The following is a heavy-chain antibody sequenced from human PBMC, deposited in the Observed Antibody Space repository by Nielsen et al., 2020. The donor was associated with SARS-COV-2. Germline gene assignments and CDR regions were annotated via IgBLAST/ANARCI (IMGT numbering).Heavy chain of an antibody. J-gene: IGHJ4*02. CDR1: GYTFTSYP. CDR2: INAGNGNT. Sequence: ASVKVSCKASGYTFTSYPMNWVRQAPGQRLEWMGWINAGNGNTKYSQKFQGRVTITRDTSASTAYMELSSLRSEDTAVYYCASWVRYYDSSGYYYDLHYWGQGTLVTVSS. V-gene: IGHV1-3*01. D-gene: IGHD3-22*01. CDR3: ASWVRYYDSSGYYYDLHY.